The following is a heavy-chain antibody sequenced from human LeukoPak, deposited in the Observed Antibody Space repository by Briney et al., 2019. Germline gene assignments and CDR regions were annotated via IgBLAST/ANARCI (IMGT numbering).Heavy chain of an antibody. Sequence: LGASVKVCSKASGYTFTGYYMHWVRQAPGQGLEWMGWINPNSGGTNYAQKFQGRVTMTRDTSISTAYMELSRLRSDDTAVYYCARVVVATKKSWRYYYYGMDVWGQGTTVTVSS. D-gene: IGHD5-12*01. J-gene: IGHJ6*02. CDR3: ARVVVATKKSWRYYYYGMDV. CDR2: INPNSGGT. V-gene: IGHV1-2*03. CDR1: GYTFTGYY.